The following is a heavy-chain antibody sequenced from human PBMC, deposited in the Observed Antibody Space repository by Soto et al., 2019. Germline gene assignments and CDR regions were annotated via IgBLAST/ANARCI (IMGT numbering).Heavy chain of an antibody. CDR1: GGSLRSGGFY. J-gene: IGHJ1*01. D-gene: IGHD3-22*01. V-gene: IGHV4-31*11. CDR2: IYYTGKT. Sequence: QVQLQESGPGLVKPSQTLSLTCAVSGGSLRSGGFYWSWIRQHPGKGLEWIGYIYYTGKTYYNPSLESRLTISVPTSKNQFSLRLSSVTAADTAVYYCARDGDSSAYYSLHWGQGTLVTVSS. CDR3: ARDGDSSAYYSLH.